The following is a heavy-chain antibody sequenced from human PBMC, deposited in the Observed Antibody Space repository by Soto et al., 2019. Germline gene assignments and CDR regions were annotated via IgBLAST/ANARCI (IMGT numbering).Heavy chain of an antibody. CDR3: ARIAGLVVPYYYYGMDV. V-gene: IGHV2-70*11. D-gene: IGHD3-9*01. CDR2: IDWDDDK. CDR1: GFSLSTSGMC. J-gene: IGHJ6*02. Sequence: SGPTLVNPTQTLTLTCTFSGFSLSTSGMCVSWIRQPPGKALEWLARIDWDDDKYYSTSLKTRLTTSKDTSKNQVVLTMTNMDPVDTATYYCARIAGLVVPYYYYGMDVWGQGTTVTVSS.